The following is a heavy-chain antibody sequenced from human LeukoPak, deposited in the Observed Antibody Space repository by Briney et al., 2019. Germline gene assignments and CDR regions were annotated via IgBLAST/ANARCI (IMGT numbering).Heavy chain of an antibody. CDR1: GFSFSGHW. V-gene: IGHV3-74*01. CDR3: ARGPNSNWSGLDF. CDR2: ISPTGSTT. D-gene: IGHD6-6*01. Sequence: GGSLRLSCTASGFSFSGHWMHWARQLPGKGLVWVSRISPTGSTTSYADSVKGQFTVSRDNAKNTLYLQVNNLRAEDTAVYYCARGPNSNWSGLDFWGQGTLLTVSS. J-gene: IGHJ4*02.